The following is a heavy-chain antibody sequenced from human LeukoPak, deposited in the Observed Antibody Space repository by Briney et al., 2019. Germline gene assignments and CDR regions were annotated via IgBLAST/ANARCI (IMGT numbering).Heavy chain of an antibody. CDR2: IYYSGST. V-gene: IGHV4-30-4*08. CDR3: ASNYYDSSGPLGY. Sequence: SETLSLTCTVSGGSISSGDYYWSWIRQPPGKGLEWIGYIYYSGSTYYNPSLKSRVTISVDTSKNQFSLKLSSVTAADTAVYYCASNYYDSSGPLGYCGQGTLVTVSS. CDR1: GGSISSGDYY. D-gene: IGHD3-22*01. J-gene: IGHJ4*02.